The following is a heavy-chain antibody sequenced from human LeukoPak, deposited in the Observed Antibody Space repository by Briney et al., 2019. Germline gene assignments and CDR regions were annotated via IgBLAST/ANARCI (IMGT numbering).Heavy chain of an antibody. Sequence: ASVKVSCKASGYTFTGYYMHWVRQAPGQGLEWMGRINPNSGGTNYAQKFQGRVTMTRDTSISTAYMELSRLGSDDTAVYYCARYVDTAMVLDNWFDPWGQGTLVTVSS. CDR3: ARYVDTAMVLDNWFDP. CDR2: INPNSGGT. J-gene: IGHJ5*02. V-gene: IGHV1-2*06. D-gene: IGHD5-18*01. CDR1: GYTFTGYY.